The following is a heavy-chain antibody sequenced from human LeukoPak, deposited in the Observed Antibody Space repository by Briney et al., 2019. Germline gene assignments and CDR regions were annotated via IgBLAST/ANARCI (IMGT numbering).Heavy chain of an antibody. V-gene: IGHV3-20*04. Sequence: GGSLRLSCAASGFTFDDYGMSWVRQAPGKGLEWVSGINWNGGSTGYADSVKGRFTISRDNAKNSLYLQMNSLRAEDTALYYCARPTGPHYYYYMDVWGKGTTVTVSS. J-gene: IGHJ6*03. CDR1: GFTFDDYG. CDR3: ARPTGPHYYYYMDV. CDR2: INWNGGST.